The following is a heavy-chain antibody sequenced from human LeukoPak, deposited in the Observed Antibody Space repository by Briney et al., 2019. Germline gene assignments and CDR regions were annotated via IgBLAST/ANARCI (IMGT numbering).Heavy chain of an antibody. CDR1: GYTFTSYY. CDR2: INPSGGST. V-gene: IGHV1-46*01. CDR3: ARGLLVRVTTVPGWFDP. D-gene: IGHD4-17*01. J-gene: IGHJ5*02. Sequence: GASVKVSCKASGYTFTSYYMHWVRQAPGQGLEWMGIINPSGGSTSYAQKFQGRVTMTRDMSTSTVYMELSSLRSEDTAVYYCARGLLVRVTTVPGWFDPWGQGTLVTVSS.